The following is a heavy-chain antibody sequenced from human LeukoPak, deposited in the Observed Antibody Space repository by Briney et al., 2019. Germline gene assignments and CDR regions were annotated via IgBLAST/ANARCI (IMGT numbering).Heavy chain of an antibody. CDR1: GGSFSDYY. CDR3: ARETPMGNFDY. Sequence: SETLSLTCAVYGGSFSDYYWSWIRQPPGKGLEWIGEINHSRSTNYNPSLKSGVTISLDTSKNQFSLTLNSVTTADTAVYYCARETPMGNFDYWGQGTLLTVSS. CDR2: INHSRST. D-gene: IGHD5-18*01. J-gene: IGHJ4*02. V-gene: IGHV4-34*01.